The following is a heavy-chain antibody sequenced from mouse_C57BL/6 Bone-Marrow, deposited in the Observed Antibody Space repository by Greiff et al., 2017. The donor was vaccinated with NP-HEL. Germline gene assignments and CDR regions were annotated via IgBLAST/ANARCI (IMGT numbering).Heavy chain of an antibody. CDR2: ISYSGST. Sequence: DVKLQASGPGLAKPSQTLSLTCPVTGYSITSDYWNWIRKFPGTKLEYMGYISYSGSTYYNPSLKSRISITRDTSKNQYYLQLNSVTTEDTAAYYCARYRVLGNYFDYWGQGTTLTVSS. J-gene: IGHJ2*01. D-gene: IGHD3-3*01. CDR3: ARYRVLGNYFDY. CDR1: GYSITSDY. V-gene: IGHV3-8*01.